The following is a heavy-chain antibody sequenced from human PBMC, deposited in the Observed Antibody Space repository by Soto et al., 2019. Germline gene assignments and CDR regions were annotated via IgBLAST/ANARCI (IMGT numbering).Heavy chain of an antibody. Sequence: EVQLVESGGGLVHPGGSLRLSCAASGFTFSNYDMHWVRQATGKGLEWVSAIGTASDTFYPGSVKGRFTISRENAKNSLYLQMNSLRAGDTAVYYCARVPKGQLWTFDYWGQGTLVTVSS. D-gene: IGHD5-18*01. J-gene: IGHJ4*02. V-gene: IGHV3-13*01. CDR1: GFTFSNYD. CDR3: ARVPKGQLWTFDY. CDR2: IGTASDT.